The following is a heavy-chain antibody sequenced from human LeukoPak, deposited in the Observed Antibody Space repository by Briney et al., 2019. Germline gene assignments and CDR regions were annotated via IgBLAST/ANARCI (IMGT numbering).Heavy chain of an antibody. CDR1: GYSFTTYG. J-gene: IGHJ3*02. CDR3: ARQGAAAKNDGFDI. D-gene: IGHD2-2*01. V-gene: IGHV5-51*01. Sequence: GESLKISCKGSGYSFTTYGIGWVRQMPAKGVVWMGTFYLGDSNTRYSPSFQGQVTISGVKSLNTAYLQWSTLKASDTAMYYCARQGAAAKNDGFDIWGQGTMVTVSS. CDR2: FYLGDSNT.